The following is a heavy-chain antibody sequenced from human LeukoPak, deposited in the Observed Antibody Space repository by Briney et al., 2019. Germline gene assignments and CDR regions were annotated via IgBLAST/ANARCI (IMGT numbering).Heavy chain of an antibody. J-gene: IGHJ4*02. D-gene: IGHD1-1*01. Sequence: ASGKVSCKASGGTFITYTINWVRQAPGQGLEWRGGIIPIFGTANYAQKFQGRITITTDDSTSTAYMELSSLRSEDTAVYYCATYMLRDNWNVHTFDSWGQGTLVTVSS. CDR1: GGTFITYT. V-gene: IGHV1-69*05. CDR2: IIPIFGTA. CDR3: ATYMLRDNWNVHTFDS.